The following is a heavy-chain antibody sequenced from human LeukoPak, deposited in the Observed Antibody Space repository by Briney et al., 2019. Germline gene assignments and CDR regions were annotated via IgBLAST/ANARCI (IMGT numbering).Heavy chain of an antibody. CDR3: AKDRDYYDSSGLCYFDF. D-gene: IGHD3-22*01. CDR1: GFTFSSYG. J-gene: IGHJ4*02. V-gene: IGHV3-33*06. Sequence: GGSLRLSRAASGFTFSSYGMHWVRQAPGKGLEWVAIIWYDGSNKYYADSVKGRFTISRDNSKNTLYLQMNSLRAEDTAVYYCAKDRDYYDSSGLCYFDFWGQGTLVTVSS. CDR2: IWYDGSNK.